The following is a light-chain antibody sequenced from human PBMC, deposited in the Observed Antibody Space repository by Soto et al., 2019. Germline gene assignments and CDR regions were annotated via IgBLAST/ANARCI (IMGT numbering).Light chain of an antibody. J-gene: IGKJ1*01. V-gene: IGKV3-20*01. CDR1: QSVSSEK. Sequence: VVMKQSLATLSVSPGERASLSCRASQSVSSEKLAWYQQKPGQAPRLLIFGASSRATGIPDRFSGSGSGTDFALTISRLEPEDFAVYYCQQYGSSPRTFGQGTKVDI. CDR2: GAS. CDR3: QQYGSSPRT.